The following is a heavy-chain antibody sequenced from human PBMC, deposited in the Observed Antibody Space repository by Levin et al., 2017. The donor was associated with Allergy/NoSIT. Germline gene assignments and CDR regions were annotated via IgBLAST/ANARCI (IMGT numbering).Heavy chain of an antibody. Sequence: KISCKASGGTFSSYAISWVRQAPGQGLEWMGGIIPIFGTANYAQKFQGRVTITADESTSTAYMELSSLRSEDTAVYYCARGATAMVYYYYGMDVWGQGTTVTVSS. D-gene: IGHD5-18*01. V-gene: IGHV1-69*01. CDR2: IIPIFGTA. CDR1: GGTFSSYA. CDR3: ARGATAMVYYYYGMDV. J-gene: IGHJ6*02.